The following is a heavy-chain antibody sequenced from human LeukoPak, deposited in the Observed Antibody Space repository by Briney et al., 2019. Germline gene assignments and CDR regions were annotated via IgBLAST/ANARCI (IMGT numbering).Heavy chain of an antibody. J-gene: IGHJ4*02. Sequence: GGSLRLSCAASGFTFSSYGMHWVRQTPGKGLEWVAIIWSDGSNKYYADSVKGRFTISRDNSKNTLYLQMNSLRAEDTAVYYCARGSGSSSGGFDYWGQGTLVTVSS. D-gene: IGHD1-26*01. CDR1: GFTFSSYG. CDR2: IWSDGSNK. V-gene: IGHV3-33*01. CDR3: ARGSGSSSGGFDY.